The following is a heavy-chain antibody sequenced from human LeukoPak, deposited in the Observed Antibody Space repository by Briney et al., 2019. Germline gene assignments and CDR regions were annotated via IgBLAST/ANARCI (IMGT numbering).Heavy chain of an antibody. CDR3: AKEPRTAVAGEVPSDAEYFQH. D-gene: IGHD6-19*01. Sequence: PGGSLRLSCAASGFTFSSYAMSWVRQAPGKGLEWVSAISGSGGSTYYADSVKGRFTISRDNSKNTLYLQMNSLRAEDTAVYYCAKEPRTAVAGEVPSDAEYFQHWGQGTLVTVSS. CDR1: GFTFSSYA. J-gene: IGHJ1*01. V-gene: IGHV3-23*01. CDR2: ISGSGGST.